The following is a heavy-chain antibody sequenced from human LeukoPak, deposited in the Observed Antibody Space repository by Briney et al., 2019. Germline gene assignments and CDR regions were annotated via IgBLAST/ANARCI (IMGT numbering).Heavy chain of an antibody. CDR2: INPSGGST. CDR3: ASTLLGYCSSTSCPAQN. Sequence: ASVKVSCKASGYTFTSYYMHWVRQAPGQGLEWMGIINPSGGSTSYAQKFQGRVTMTTDTSTSTAYMELRSLRSDDTAVYYCASTLLGYCSSTSCPAQNWGQGTLVTVSS. J-gene: IGHJ4*02. D-gene: IGHD2-2*01. CDR1: GYTFTSYY. V-gene: IGHV1-46*01.